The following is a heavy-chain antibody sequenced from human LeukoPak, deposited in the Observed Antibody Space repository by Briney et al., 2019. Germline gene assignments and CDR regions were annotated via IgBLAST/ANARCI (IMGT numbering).Heavy chain of an antibody. J-gene: IGHJ4*02. CDR2: IYTNGNT. CDR3: ARETAELGRSFDY. D-gene: IGHD6-6*01. CDR1: GGSLSSGGYY. Sequence: PSETLSLTCTVSGGSLSSGGYYWSWIRQPAGKGLEWIGRIYTNGNTNYNPSLKGRVTISVDTSKNQFSLKLTSVTAADTAVYYCARETAELGRSFDYWGQGAQVTVSS. V-gene: IGHV4-61*02.